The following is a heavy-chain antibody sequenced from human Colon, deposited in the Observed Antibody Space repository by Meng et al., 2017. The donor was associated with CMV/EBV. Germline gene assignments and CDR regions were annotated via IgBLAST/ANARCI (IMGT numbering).Heavy chain of an antibody. J-gene: IGHJ4*02. CDR2: VSGNGGRT. Sequence: GESLKISCAASGFTFSGYAMSWVRQRPGKGLEWLSAVSGNGGRTHYADSVKGRFTASRDNSKDTLYLQMNSLRAEDTAVYFCAKDLRFNWHYDNWGQGTLVTVSS. CDR3: AKDLRFNWHYDN. CDR1: GFTFSGYA. D-gene: IGHD3-22*01. V-gene: IGHV3-23*01.